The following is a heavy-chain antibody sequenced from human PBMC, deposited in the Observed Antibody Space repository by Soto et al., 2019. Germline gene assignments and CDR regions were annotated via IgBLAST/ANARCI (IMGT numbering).Heavy chain of an antibody. CDR2: IIPIFGTA. CDR1: GGTFSSYA. J-gene: IGHJ4*02. D-gene: IGHD3-22*01. V-gene: IGHV1-69*13. CDR3: ARVLDSDPYYFDY. Sequence: ASVQVSCQASGGTFSSYAISWVRQAPGQGLEWMGGIIPIFGTANYAQKLQGRVTITADESTSTAYMELSSLRSEDTAVYYCARVLDSDPYYFDYWGQGTRVTVSS.